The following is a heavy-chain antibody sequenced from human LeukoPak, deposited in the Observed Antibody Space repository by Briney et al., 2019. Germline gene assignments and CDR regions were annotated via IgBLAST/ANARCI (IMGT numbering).Heavy chain of an antibody. CDR1: GGSISSYY. J-gene: IGHJ3*02. CDR3: ARDEMDAFDI. V-gene: IGHV4-59*12. CDR2: IYYSGST. Sequence: SETLSLTCTVSGGSISSYYWSWIRQPPGKGLEWIGYIYYSGSTYYNPSLKSRVTISVDRSKNQFSLKLSSVTAADTAVYYCARDEMDAFDIWGQGTMVTVSS.